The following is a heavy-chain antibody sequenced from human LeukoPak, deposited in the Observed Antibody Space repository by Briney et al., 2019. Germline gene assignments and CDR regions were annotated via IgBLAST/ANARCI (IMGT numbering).Heavy chain of an antibody. V-gene: IGHV3-9*01. CDR3: AKDKARAADYYFDY. J-gene: IGHJ4*01. CDR1: GFIFDDHG. Sequence: GRSLRLSCAASGFIFDDHGMHWVRQAPGKGLEWVSGISWSSGIIGYADSVKGRFTISRDNAKNSLYLQMNSLRPEDTAVYYCAKDKARAADYYFDYWGHGTLVTVSP. D-gene: IGHD6-13*01. CDR2: ISWSSGII.